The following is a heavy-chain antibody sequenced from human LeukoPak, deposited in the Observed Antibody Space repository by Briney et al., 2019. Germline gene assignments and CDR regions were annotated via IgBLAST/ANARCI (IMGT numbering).Heavy chain of an antibody. J-gene: IGHJ4*02. CDR2: ISGGGGYT. CDR3: AKRITMSAGYYIDS. CDR1: GFIFSSFA. D-gene: IGHD2-15*01. Sequence: GGSLRLSCVGSGFIFSSFAMSWVRQAPGKGLEWVSTISGGGGYTYFADSVKGRFTVSRDDSKSMHFLQMNSLRPEDTALYFCAKRITMSAGYYIDSWGRGTLVTVSS. V-gene: IGHV3-23*01.